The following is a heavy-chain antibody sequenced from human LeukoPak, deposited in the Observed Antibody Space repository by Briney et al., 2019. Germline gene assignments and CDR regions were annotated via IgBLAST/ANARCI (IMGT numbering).Heavy chain of an antibody. J-gene: IGHJ6*02. Sequence: KPSETLSLTCTVSGGSISSGDYYWRWIRQPPGKGLEWIGYIYYSGSTYYNPSLKSRVTISVDTSKNQFSLKLSSVTAADTAVYYCARAGGDYGYYYYGMDVWGQGTTVTVSS. V-gene: IGHV4-30-4*01. D-gene: IGHD4-17*01. CDR2: IYYSGST. CDR3: ARAGGDYGYYYYGMDV. CDR1: GGSISSGDYY.